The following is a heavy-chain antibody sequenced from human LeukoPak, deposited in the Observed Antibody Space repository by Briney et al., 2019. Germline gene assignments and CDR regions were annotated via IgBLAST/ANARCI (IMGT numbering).Heavy chain of an antibody. CDR3: ASPLRGYCSSTSCYSL. D-gene: IGHD2-2*01. V-gene: IGHV3-30*03. CDR1: GFTFSSYG. Sequence: GRSLRLSCAASGFTFSSYGMHWVRQAPGKGLEWVAVISYDGSNKYYADSVKGRFTISRDNSKNTLYLQMNSLRAEDTAVYYCASPLRGYCSSTSCYSLWGQGTLVIVSS. CDR2: ISYDGSNK. J-gene: IGHJ4*02.